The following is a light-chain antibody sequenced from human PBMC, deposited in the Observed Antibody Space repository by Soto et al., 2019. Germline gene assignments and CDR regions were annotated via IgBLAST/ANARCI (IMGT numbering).Light chain of an antibody. J-gene: IGKJ1*01. Sequence: EIVLAQSPGTLSLSPGERATLSCRASQSISSNLVWYQQKVGQAPRLLIYGASTRATGIPARFSGSGSGTEFTLTISSLQSEDFATYYCQQYHNLWSFGRGTKVDIK. CDR3: QQYHNLWS. CDR1: QSISSN. CDR2: GAS. V-gene: IGKV3-15*01.